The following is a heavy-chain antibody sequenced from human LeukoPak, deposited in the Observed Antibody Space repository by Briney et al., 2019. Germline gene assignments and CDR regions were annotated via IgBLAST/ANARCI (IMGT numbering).Heavy chain of an antibody. CDR1: GFTFSSYA. V-gene: IGHV3-30-3*01. CDR3: AREDDSSGYHTLPDAFDI. CDR2: ISYDGSNK. J-gene: IGHJ3*02. D-gene: IGHD3-22*01. Sequence: TGGSLRLSCAASGFTFSSYAMHWVRQAPGKGLEWVAVISYDGSNKYYADSVKGRFTISRDNSKNTLYLQMNSLRAEDTAVYYCAREDDSSGYHTLPDAFDIWGQGTMVTVSS.